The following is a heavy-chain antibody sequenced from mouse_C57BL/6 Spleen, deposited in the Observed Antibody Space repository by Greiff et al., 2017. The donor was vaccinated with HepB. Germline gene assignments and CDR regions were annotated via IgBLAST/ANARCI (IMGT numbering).Heavy chain of an antibody. CDR2: ISDGGSYT. J-gene: IGHJ2*01. D-gene: IGHD1-1*01. V-gene: IGHV5-4*03. CDR1: GFTFSSYA. CDR3: ARGEGSSDY. Sequence: EVKVVESGGGLVKPGGSLILSCAASGFTFSSYAMSWVRQTPEKRLEWVATISDGGSYTYYPDNVKGRFTISRDNAKNNLYLQMSHLKSEDTAMYYCARGEGSSDYWGQGTTLTVSS.